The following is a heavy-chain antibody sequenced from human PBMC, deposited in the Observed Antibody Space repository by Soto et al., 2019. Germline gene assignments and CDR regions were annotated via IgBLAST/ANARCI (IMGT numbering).Heavy chain of an antibody. J-gene: IGHJ6*02. V-gene: IGHV3-30*18. CDR2: IAYDGNEK. CDR1: GFTFKTHA. CDR3: GKDVGDYVPYYYGVDV. D-gene: IGHD1-26*01. Sequence: QVQLVESGGGVVQPGTSLRLSCAASGFTFKTHAMHWVRQAPGKGLEWMAVIAYDGNEKFYADSVKCRLTISRDNSKNALYLQINNLRNEDTAVYYCGKDVGDYVPYYYGVDVWGQGNTVTVSS.